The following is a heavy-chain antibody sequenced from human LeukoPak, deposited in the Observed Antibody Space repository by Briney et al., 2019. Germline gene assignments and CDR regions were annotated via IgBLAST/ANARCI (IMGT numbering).Heavy chain of an antibody. J-gene: IGHJ4*02. CDR3: TTLTKGGDWSVE. Sequence: GGSLRLSCAASGFTFSKAWMSWVRQAPGKGLEWVGRIKTETDGGTTDYAAPVKGRFTISRDDSKTMLYLQINSLKTEDTAVCYCTTLTKGGDWSVEWGQGTLVTVSS. D-gene: IGHD1-1*01. CDR1: GFTFSKAW. V-gene: IGHV3-15*01. CDR2: IKTETDGGTT.